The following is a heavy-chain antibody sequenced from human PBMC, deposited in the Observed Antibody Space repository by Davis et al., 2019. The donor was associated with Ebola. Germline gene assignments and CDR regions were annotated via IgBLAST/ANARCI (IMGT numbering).Heavy chain of an antibody. CDR1: GFTFSSYS. D-gene: IGHD4-11*01. CDR2: ISGSGGST. V-gene: IGHV3-23*01. CDR3: ARDSDDYSFDY. J-gene: IGHJ4*02. Sequence: GESLKISCAASGFTFSSYSMNWVRQAPGKGLEWVSAISGSGGSTYYADSVKGRFTISRDNSKNTLYLQMNSLRAEDTAVYYCARDSDDYSFDYWGQGTLVTVSS.